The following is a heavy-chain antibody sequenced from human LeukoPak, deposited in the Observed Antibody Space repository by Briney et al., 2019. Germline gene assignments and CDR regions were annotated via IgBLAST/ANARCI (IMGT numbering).Heavy chain of an antibody. J-gene: IGHJ4*02. D-gene: IGHD5-24*01. V-gene: IGHV4-59*13. CDR2: VHYSEID. CDR3: ARVGPDGHSDY. CDR1: GGSINRDY. Sequence: PSETLSLTCTVSGGSINRDYWSWIRQPPGKGLEWIGYVHYSEIDQYNPSLRSRVTISMDTPRNQISLTVTSATAADTAVYFCARVGPDGHSDYWGQGTLVTVSS.